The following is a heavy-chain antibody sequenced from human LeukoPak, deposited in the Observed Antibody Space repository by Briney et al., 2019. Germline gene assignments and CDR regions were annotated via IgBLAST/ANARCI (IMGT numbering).Heavy chain of an antibody. V-gene: IGHV3-73*01. Sequence: GGSLRLSCAASGFTFSGAAMHWVRQASGKGLEWVGRIRSKSNSYATAYAASVKGRFTISRDDSKNTAYLQMNSLKTEDTAVYYCARRAGAYSHPYDYWGQGTLVTVSS. D-gene: IGHD4/OR15-4a*01. CDR3: ARRAGAYSHPYDY. J-gene: IGHJ4*02. CDR1: GFTFSGAA. CDR2: IRSKSNSYAT.